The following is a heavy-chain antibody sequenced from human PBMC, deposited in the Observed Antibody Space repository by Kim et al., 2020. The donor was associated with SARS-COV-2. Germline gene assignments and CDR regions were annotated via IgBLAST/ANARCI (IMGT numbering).Heavy chain of an antibody. V-gene: IGHV4-39*01. CDR2: IYYSGST. J-gene: IGHJ4*02. CDR1: GGSISSSSYY. Sequence: SETLSLTCTVSGGSISSSSYYWGWIRQPPGKGLEWIGSIYYSGSTYYNSSLKSRVTISVDTSKNQFSLKLSSVTAADTAVYYCARPSSGWYCFDYWGQGT. CDR3: ARPSSGWYCFDY. D-gene: IGHD6-19*01.